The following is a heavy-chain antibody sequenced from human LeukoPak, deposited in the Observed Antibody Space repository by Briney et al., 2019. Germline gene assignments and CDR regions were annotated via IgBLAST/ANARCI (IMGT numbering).Heavy chain of an antibody. Sequence: SETLSLTCAVSGGSISSNNWWIWVRQSPEKGLEWIGEIYHDGSTNYNPSLKSRVTISMDKSKNQLSLKLNFVTAADTAVYYCARDRYPAAREFDCWGQGTLVTVSS. J-gene: IGHJ4*02. CDR3: ARDRYPAAREFDC. CDR1: GGSISSNNW. V-gene: IGHV4-4*02. CDR2: IYHDGST. D-gene: IGHD2-2*01.